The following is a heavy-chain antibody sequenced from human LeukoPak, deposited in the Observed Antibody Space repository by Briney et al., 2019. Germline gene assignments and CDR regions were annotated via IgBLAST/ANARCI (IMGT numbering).Heavy chain of an antibody. CDR1: GFTFRSYA. CDR3: ARGSMIVLNGVDY. J-gene: IGHJ4*02. CDR2: ISYDGSNK. D-gene: IGHD3-22*01. Sequence: GGSLRLSCAASGFTFRSYAMHWVRQAPGKGLEWVAVISYDGSNKYYADSVKGRFTISRDNSKNTLYLQMNSLRAEDTAVYYCARGSMIVLNGVDYWGQGTLVTVSS. V-gene: IGHV3-30-3*01.